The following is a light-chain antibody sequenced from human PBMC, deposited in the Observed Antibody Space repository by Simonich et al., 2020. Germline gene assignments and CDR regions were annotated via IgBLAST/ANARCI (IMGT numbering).Light chain of an antibody. V-gene: IGLV1-44*01. J-gene: IGLJ3*02. Sequence: QSALPQDASVSGTVGQNVTLSCTGNSTNVGRYAVGWYQQISHGAPKTVLFGNSRPSGIPDRFSGSKSGTTASRTIAGLQPEDEADYYCSTWDYSLSAQVFGGGTKLTVL. CDR2: GNS. CDR1: STNVGRYA. CDR3: STWDYSLSAQV.